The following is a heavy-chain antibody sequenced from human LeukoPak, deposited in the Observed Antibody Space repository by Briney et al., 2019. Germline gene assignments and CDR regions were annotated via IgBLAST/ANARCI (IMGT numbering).Heavy chain of an antibody. Sequence: SETLSLTCTVSGGSISSGDYHWSWIRQPPGKGLEWIGYIYYGGSTTYNPSLRSRVTISVDTSKNQFSLRLRSVTAADTALYYCARGYAYGDTGSFDYWGQGALVTVSS. CDR2: IYYGGST. CDR3: ARGYAYGDTGSFDY. V-gene: IGHV4-61*08. J-gene: IGHJ4*02. D-gene: IGHD4-17*01. CDR1: GGSISSGDYH.